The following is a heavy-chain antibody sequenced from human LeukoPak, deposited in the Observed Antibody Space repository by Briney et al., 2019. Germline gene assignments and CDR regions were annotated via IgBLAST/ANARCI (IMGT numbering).Heavy chain of an antibody. D-gene: IGHD3-22*01. V-gene: IGHV3-11*01. CDR2: ISSSGSTI. CDR1: GFTFSDYY. CDR3: ARWRYYYDSSGYYSPDYFDY. J-gene: IGHJ4*02. Sequence: GGSLRLSCAASGFTFSDYYMSWIRQAPGKGLEWVSYISSSGSTIYYANSVKGRFTISRDNAKNSLYLQTNSLRAEDTAVYYCARWRYYYDSSGYYSPDYFDYWGQGTLVTVSS.